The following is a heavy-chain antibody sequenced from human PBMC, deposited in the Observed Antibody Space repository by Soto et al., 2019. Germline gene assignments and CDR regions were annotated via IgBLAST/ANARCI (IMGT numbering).Heavy chain of an antibody. J-gene: IGHJ6*03. Sequence: ASVKVSCKASGYTFTSYDINWVRQATGQGLEWMGWMNPNSGNTGYAQKFQGRVTMTRNTSISTAYMELSSRRSEGTAVYYWAVGLVVPDAVSFSSLSENYYYYYMDVWGKGTTVTVSS. CDR1: GYTFTSYD. V-gene: IGHV1-8*01. CDR2: MNPNSGNT. CDR3: AVGLVVPDAVSFSSLSENYYYYYMDV. D-gene: IGHD2-2*01.